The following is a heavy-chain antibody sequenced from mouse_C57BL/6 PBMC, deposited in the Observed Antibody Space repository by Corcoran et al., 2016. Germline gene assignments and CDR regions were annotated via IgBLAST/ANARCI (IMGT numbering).Heavy chain of an antibody. V-gene: IGHV1-26*01. J-gene: IGHJ2*01. CDR3: AGFYYGSDY. CDR2: INPNNGGT. D-gene: IGHD1-1*01. Sequence: EVQLQQSGPELVKPGASVKISCKASGYTFTDYYMNWVKQSHGKSLEWIGDINPNNGGTSYNQKFKGKATLTVDKSSSTAYMELRSLTSEDSAVYYCAGFYYGSDYWGQGTTLTVSS. CDR1: GYTFTDYY.